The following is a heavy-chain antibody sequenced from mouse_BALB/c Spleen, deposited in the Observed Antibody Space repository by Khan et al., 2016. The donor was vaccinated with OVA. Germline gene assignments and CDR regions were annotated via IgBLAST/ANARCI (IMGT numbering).Heavy chain of an antibody. CDR2: IYPGDGDT. Sequence: QVQLKESGAELVRPGSSVKISCKASGYAFSSYWMNWMKQRPGQGLEWIGQIYPGDGDTNDNGKFEGKATLTADKSSSTAYLQLSSLTSEDSAVYFCARAYGYWDFDVWGAGTTVTVSS. J-gene: IGHJ1*01. D-gene: IGHD1-1*01. CDR1: GYAFSSYW. V-gene: IGHV1-80*01. CDR3: ARAYGYWDFDV.